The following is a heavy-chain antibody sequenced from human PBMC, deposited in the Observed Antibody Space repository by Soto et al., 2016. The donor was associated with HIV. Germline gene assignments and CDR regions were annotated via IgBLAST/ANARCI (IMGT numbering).Heavy chain of an antibody. CDR3: ATTYSDSFDRKTSDY. CDR2: MSSGARTI. V-gene: IGHV3-48*01. CDR1: GFSFSSYT. J-gene: IGHJ4*02. D-gene: IGHD3-3*01. Sequence: EVQLVESGGGLVQPGGSLRLSCAASGFSFSSYTMNWVRQAPGKGLEWVAYMSSGARTIYYADSVKGRFTISTDNAKDSLYLQMNSLRAEDTAVYFCATTYSDSFDRKTSDYWGHGNPGHRLL.